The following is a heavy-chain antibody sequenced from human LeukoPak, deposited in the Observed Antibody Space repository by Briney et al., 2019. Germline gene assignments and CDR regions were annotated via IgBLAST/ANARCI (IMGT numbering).Heavy chain of an antibody. Sequence: KTSETLSLTCTVSGGSISSYYWSWIRQPAGKGLEWIGRIYTSGSTNYNPSLKSRVTMSVDTSKNQFSLKLSSVTAADMAVYYCARTRAPEGQYYDFWSGYYTGGYFDYWGQGTLVTVSS. CDR2: IYTSGST. CDR3: ARTRAPEGQYYDFWSGYYTGGYFDY. CDR1: GGSISSYY. J-gene: IGHJ4*02. D-gene: IGHD3-3*01. V-gene: IGHV4-4*07.